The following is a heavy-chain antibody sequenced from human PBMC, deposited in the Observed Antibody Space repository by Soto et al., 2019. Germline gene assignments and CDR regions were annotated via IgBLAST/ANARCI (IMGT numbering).Heavy chain of an antibody. D-gene: IGHD6-6*01. CDR1: GFTFSSYG. J-gene: IGHJ5*02. Sequence: GGSLRLSCAASGFTFSSYGMHWVRQAPGKGLEWVAVISYDGSIEHCADSVKGRFTVSRDNSKNTVYLQMNSLTPEDTAVYYCAREASVAALNWFDPWGQGTLVTVSS. CDR3: AREASVAALNWFDP. V-gene: IGHV3-30*03. CDR2: ISYDGSIE.